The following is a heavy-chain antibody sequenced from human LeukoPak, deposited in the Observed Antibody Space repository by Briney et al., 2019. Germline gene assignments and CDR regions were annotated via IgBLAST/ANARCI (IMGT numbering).Heavy chain of an antibody. CDR1: GGSISSGGYY. Sequence: SQTLSLTCTVSGGSISSGGYYWSWIRQHPGKGLGWIGYIYYSGSTYYNPSLKSRVTISVDTSKNQFSLKLSSVTAADTAVYYCARDKAKAGVRGVKGPNWFDPWGQGTLVTVSS. D-gene: IGHD3-10*01. CDR2: IYYSGST. V-gene: IGHV4-31*03. J-gene: IGHJ5*02. CDR3: ARDKAKAGVRGVKGPNWFDP.